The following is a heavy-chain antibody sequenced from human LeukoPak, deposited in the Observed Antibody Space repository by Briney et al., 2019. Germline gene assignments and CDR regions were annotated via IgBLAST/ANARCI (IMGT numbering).Heavy chain of an antibody. CDR3: ARGASAVAGSDNAFDI. V-gene: IGHV3-23*01. CDR2: ISGSGGST. Sequence: PGGSLRLSCAASGFTFSSYAMSWVRQAPGKGLEWVSAISGSGGSTYYADSVKGRFTISRDNAKKSVHLQMNSLRAEDTAVYYCARGASAVAGSDNAFDIWGQGTMVTVSS. J-gene: IGHJ3*02. CDR1: GFTFSSYA. D-gene: IGHD6-19*01.